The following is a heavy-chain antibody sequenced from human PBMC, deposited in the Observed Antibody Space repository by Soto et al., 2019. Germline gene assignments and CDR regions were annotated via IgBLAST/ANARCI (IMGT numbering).Heavy chain of an antibody. CDR1: GFTFSSSG. D-gene: IGHD3-10*01. J-gene: IGHJ3*02. Sequence: GGSLRLSCAASGFTFSSSGMHWVRQAPGKGLEWVAVISYDGSIKYYADFVRGRFTISRDNSKNTLYLQMNSLRAEDTAVFYCAKKAAAIGWFGAFDIWGQGTLVTVSS. CDR2: ISYDGSIK. CDR3: AKKAAAIGWFGAFDI. V-gene: IGHV3-30*18.